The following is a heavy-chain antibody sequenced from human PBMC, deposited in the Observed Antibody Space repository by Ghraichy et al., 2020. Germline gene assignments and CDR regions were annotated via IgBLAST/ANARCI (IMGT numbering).Heavy chain of an antibody. J-gene: IGHJ3*02. Sequence: GGSLRLSCAASGFTFSSYSMNWVRQAPGKGLEWVSSISSSSSYIYYADSVKGRFTISRDNAKNSLYLQMNSLRAEDTAVYYCAREGERPYAFDIWGQGTMVTVSS. D-gene: IGHD1-1*01. CDR3: AREGERPYAFDI. V-gene: IGHV3-21*01. CDR2: ISSSSSYI. CDR1: GFTFSSYS.